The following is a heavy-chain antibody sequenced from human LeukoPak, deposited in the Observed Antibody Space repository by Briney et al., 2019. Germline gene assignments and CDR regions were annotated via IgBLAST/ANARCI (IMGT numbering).Heavy chain of an antibody. CDR1: GFTFRSYA. J-gene: IGHJ4*02. D-gene: IGHD2-15*01. CDR2: ISYHGRDT. Sequence: GGSLRLSCAASGFTFRSYALTWVRQAPGKGLEWVAVISYHGRDTYYADSVKGRFTISRDNSKNTLYLQLNSLGAEDTAVYYCAAQPCSVGRCYLDYWGQGTLVTVSS. CDR3: AAQPCSVGRCYLDY. V-gene: IGHV3-30*04.